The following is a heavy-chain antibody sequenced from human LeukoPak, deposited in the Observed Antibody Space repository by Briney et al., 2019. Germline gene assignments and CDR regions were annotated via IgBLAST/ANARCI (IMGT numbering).Heavy chain of an antibody. V-gene: IGHV1-8*03. CDR2: MNPNSGNT. D-gene: IGHD3-22*01. J-gene: IGHJ5*02. CDR1: GYTFTSYD. Sequence: ASVKVSCKASGYTFTSYDINWVRQATGQGLEWMGWMNPNSGNTGYAQKFQGRVTITRNTSISTAYMELSSLRSEDTAVYYCARFHYYDSSGYSTSWFDPWGQGTLVTVSS. CDR3: ARFHYYDSSGYSTSWFDP.